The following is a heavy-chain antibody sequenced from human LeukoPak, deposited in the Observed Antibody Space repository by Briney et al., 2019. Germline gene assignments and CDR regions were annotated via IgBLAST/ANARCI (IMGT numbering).Heavy chain of an antibody. V-gene: IGHV1-8*01. Sequence: ASVKVSCKASGYTFTNYDIMWVRQATGQGPEWMGWMNSNSGNTGYAQKFQGRVTMTRDTSINTAYMELHSLTSEDTAVYYCARGRGGTVVRGYLDYWGRGNLVTVSS. CDR3: ARGRGGTVVRGYLDY. CDR1: GYTFTNYD. J-gene: IGHJ4*02. D-gene: IGHD3-10*01. CDR2: MNSNSGNT.